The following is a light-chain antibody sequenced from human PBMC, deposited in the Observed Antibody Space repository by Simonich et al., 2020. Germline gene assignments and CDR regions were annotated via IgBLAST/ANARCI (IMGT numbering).Light chain of an antibody. J-gene: IGKJ2*01. CDR1: PSVSSN. Sequence: EIVMTQSPATLSVSPGERATLSGRASPSVSSNLAWYQQKPGQAPRLLIYGASTRATGIPARFSGSGSGTEFTLTISSLQSEDFAVYYCQQYNNWPYTFGQGTKLEIK. V-gene: IGKV3-15*01. CDR3: QQYNNWPYT. CDR2: GAS.